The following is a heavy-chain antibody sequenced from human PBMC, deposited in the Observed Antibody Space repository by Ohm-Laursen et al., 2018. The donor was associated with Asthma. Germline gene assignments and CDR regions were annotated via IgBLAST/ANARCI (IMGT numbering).Heavy chain of an antibody. J-gene: IGHJ4*02. D-gene: IGHD6-13*01. CDR2: IIPIFGTA. Sequence: SSVQVSCKASGGTFSSYAISWVRQAPGQGLEWMGGIIPIFGTANYAQKFQGRVTITADESTSTAYMELSSLRSEDTAVYYCARDLGSDSSSWYDDSGQGTLVTVSS. CDR1: GGTFSSYA. V-gene: IGHV1-69*01. CDR3: ARDLGSDSSSWYDD.